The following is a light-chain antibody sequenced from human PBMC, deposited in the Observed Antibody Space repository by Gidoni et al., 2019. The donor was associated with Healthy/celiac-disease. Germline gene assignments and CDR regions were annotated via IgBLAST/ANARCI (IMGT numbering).Light chain of an antibody. CDR1: SSNSGAGYD. CDR3: QSYDSSLSGSV. Sequence: QSVLTQPPSVSGAPGQWVTISCTGSSSNSGAGYDVHWYQQLPGTAPKLLIYGNSNRPSGVPDRFSGSKSGTSASLAITGLQAEDEADYYCQSYDSSLSGSVFGGGTKLTVL. J-gene: IGLJ3*02. CDR2: GNS. V-gene: IGLV1-40*01.